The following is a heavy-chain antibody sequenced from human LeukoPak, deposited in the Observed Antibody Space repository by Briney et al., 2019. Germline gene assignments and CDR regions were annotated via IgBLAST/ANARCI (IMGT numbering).Heavy chain of an antibody. D-gene: IGHD5-12*01. Sequence: QPGGSLRLSCAASGFTFNIYAMSWVRRAPGKGLEWVSDISGSGGITYYADSVKGRFTISRDNSKNTLYLQVSSLRAEDTAVYYCAKDRAGNSGSRGFDYWGQGTLVTVSS. CDR1: GFTFNIYA. CDR2: ISGSGGIT. CDR3: AKDRAGNSGSRGFDY. J-gene: IGHJ4*02. V-gene: IGHV3-23*01.